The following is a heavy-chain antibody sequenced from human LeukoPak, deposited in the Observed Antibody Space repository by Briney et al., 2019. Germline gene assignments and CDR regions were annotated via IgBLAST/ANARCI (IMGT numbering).Heavy chain of an antibody. V-gene: IGHV3-23*01. D-gene: IGHD5-18*01. J-gene: IGHJ3*02. CDR3: AKDPYSPNAFDI. CDR1: GFTFSSYA. Sequence: GGSLRLSCAASGFTFSSYAMSWVRQAPGKGLEWVSAISGSGGSTYHADSVKGRFTISRDNSKNTLYLQMNSLRAEDTAVYYCAKDPYSPNAFDIWGQGTMVTVSS. CDR2: ISGSGGST.